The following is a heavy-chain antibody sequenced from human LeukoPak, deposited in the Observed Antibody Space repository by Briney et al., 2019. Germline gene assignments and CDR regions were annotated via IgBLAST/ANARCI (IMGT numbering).Heavy chain of an antibody. CDR1: GFIFSTYG. Sequence: QAGGPLRLSCAASGFIFSTYGMNWVRQAPGKGLEWVSFISSSSSIINYADSVKGRFTISRDNAKNSLHLQMNSLRAEDTAVYYCSRGTGDQRTFDIWGQGTTVTVSS. CDR3: SRGTGDQRTFDI. D-gene: IGHD2-21*01. CDR2: ISSSSSII. J-gene: IGHJ3*02. V-gene: IGHV3-48*01.